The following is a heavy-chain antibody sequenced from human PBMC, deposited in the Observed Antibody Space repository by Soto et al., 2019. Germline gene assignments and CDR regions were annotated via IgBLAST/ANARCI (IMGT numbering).Heavy chain of an antibody. D-gene: IGHD3-9*01. V-gene: IGHV1-69*01. CDR3: ANTADYLRSFGWLTSPFYYYYGMDV. Sequence: QVHLVQSGAEVKKPGSSVKVSCKASGGTFSSYAISWVRQAPGQGLEWMGGISPIFGTANYAQKCQGRVTNTADESTSTAYMELSSLRYEDLGVYYCANTADYLRSFGWLTSPFYYYYGMDVWGQGTTVTVSS. J-gene: IGHJ6*02. CDR1: GGTFSSYA. CDR2: ISPIFGTA.